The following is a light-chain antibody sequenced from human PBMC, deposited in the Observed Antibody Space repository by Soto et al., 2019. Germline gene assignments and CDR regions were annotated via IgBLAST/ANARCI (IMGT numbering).Light chain of an antibody. CDR1: QGISSY. CDR3: QQYYSYPRT. V-gene: IGKV1-8*01. J-gene: IGKJ1*01. Sequence: ALPLTQSPSSLSASTGDRVTITCRASQGISSYLAWYQQKPGKAPKLLIYAASTLQSGVPSRFSGSGSGTDFTLTISCLQSEDFATYYCQQYYSYPRTFGQGTKVDI. CDR2: AAS.